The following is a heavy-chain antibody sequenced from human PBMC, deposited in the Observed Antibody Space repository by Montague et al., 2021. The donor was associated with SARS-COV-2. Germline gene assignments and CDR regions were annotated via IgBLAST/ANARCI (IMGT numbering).Heavy chain of an antibody. CDR3: ARRPHYYVSSGYYYPGPPRYYFDY. CDR1: GRSFSGYY. J-gene: IGHJ4*02. Sequence: SETLSLTCAVYGRSFSGYYWSWIRQPPGKGLEWIGEINHSGSTNYNPSLKSRVTISVDTSKNQFSLKLSSVTAADTAVYYCARRPHYYVSSGYYYPGPPRYYFDYWGQGTLVTGSS. V-gene: IGHV4-34*01. CDR2: INHSGST. D-gene: IGHD3-22*01.